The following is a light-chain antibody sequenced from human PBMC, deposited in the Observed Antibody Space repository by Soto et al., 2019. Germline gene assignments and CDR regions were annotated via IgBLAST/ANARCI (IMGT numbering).Light chain of an antibody. CDR3: QQYGSSSWT. V-gene: IGKV3-20*01. Sequence: EIVLTQSPGTLSLSPGERATLSCRASQSVSSSYLAWYQQNPGQAPRLLIYGASSRATGIPDRFSGSGSGTDFTLTISRLEPEDFAVYSCQQYGSSSWTFGQGTKVDIK. J-gene: IGKJ1*01. CDR2: GAS. CDR1: QSVSSSY.